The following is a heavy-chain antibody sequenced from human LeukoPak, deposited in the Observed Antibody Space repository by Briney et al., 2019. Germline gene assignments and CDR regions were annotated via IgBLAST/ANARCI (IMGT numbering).Heavy chain of an antibody. CDR2: ISGSAGTT. V-gene: IGHV3-23*01. Sequence: XSCXASXXTFSSYAMSWVRQAPGKGLEWVSEISGSAGTTYYPDSVKGRFTISRDNSKNTLYLQMSSLRAEDTAVYYCAKDRAVVASFVPDYWGQGTLVTVSS. CDR3: AKDRAVVASFVPDY. CDR1: XXTFSSYA. D-gene: IGHD2-15*01. J-gene: IGHJ4*02.